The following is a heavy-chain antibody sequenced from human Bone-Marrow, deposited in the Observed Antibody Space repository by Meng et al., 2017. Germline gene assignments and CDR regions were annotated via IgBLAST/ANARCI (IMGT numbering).Heavy chain of an antibody. CDR2: IYSGGST. V-gene: IGHV3-53*01. D-gene: IGHD4-17*01. CDR1: GSTVSSNY. Sequence: GESLKISCAASGSTVSSNYMSWVRQAPGKGLEWVSLIYSGGSTYYADSVKGRFTISRDNSKNTLYLQMNSLRAEDTAVYYCARDLDYGDYTFGYWGQGTLVTVSS. J-gene: IGHJ4*02. CDR3: ARDLDYGDYTFGY.